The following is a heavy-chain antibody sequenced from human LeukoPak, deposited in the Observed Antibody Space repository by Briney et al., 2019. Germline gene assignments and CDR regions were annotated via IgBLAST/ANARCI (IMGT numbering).Heavy chain of an antibody. V-gene: IGHV1-2*02. CDR1: GYTFTGYY. CDR3: ARVLRYFDWLWKITTKGYYYMDV. J-gene: IGHJ6*03. Sequence: ASVKVSCKASGYTFTGYYMHWVRQAPGQGLEWMGWINPNSGGTNYAQKFQGRVTMTRDTSISTAYMGLSRLRSDDTAVYYCARVLRYFDWLWKITTKGYYYMDVWGRGTTVTISS. D-gene: IGHD3-9*01. CDR2: INPNSGGT.